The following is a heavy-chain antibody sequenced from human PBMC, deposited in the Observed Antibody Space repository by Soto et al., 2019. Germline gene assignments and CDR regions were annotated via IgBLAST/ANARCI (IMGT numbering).Heavy chain of an antibody. D-gene: IGHD2-2*01. CDR3: ARANPVYAVV. V-gene: IGHV4-30-2*01. CDR1: GGSISSGGYS. CDR2: IYHSGST. Sequence: QLQLQESGSGLVKPSQTLSLTCAVSGGSISSGGYSWSWIRQPPGKGLEWIGYIYHSGSTYYNPSLKIRVTISVDMSKNQFSLKLGSVTAADTAGYYCARANPVYAVVWGQGTLVTVSS. J-gene: IGHJ4*02.